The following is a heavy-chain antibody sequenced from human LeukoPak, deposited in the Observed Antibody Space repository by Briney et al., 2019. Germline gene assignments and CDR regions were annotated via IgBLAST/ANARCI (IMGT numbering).Heavy chain of an antibody. D-gene: IGHD3-22*01. CDR1: GYTFTGYY. V-gene: IGHV1-2*02. J-gene: IGHJ4*02. CDR3: ATMFYYDSSGYPFWY. CDR2: INPNSGGA. Sequence: GASVKVSCKASGYTFTGYYMHWVRQAPGQGLEWMGWINPNSGGANYAQKFQGRVSMTEDTSTDTAYMELSSLRSEDTAVYYCATMFYYDSSGYPFWYWGQGTLVTVSS.